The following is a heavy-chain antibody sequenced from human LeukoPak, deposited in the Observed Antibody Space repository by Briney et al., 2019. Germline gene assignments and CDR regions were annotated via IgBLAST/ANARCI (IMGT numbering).Heavy chain of an antibody. CDR1: GFTFSSYS. CDR3: ARDEEDYFDY. V-gene: IGHV3-21*01. CDR2: ISSSSSYI. J-gene: IGHJ4*02. Sequence: GGSLRLSCAASGFTFSSYSMNWVRQAPGKGLEWASSISSSSSYIYYADSVEGRFTISRDNAKNSLYLQMNSLRAEDTAVYYCARDEEDYFDYWGQGTLVTVSS.